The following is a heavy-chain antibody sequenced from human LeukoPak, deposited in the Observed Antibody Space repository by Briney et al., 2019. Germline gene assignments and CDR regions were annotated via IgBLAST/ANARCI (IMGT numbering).Heavy chain of an antibody. D-gene: IGHD3-9*01. Sequence: SETLSLTCTVSGGSLSNYYWSWIRQPAGKGLEWIGHIYPTGSTNYNRSLKSRVTMSIDTSKNQFSLNLRSVTAADTAVYFCARVGYDVLTGYYVYFDNWGQGTLVTVSS. CDR2: IYPTGST. CDR3: ARVGYDVLTGYYVYFDN. J-gene: IGHJ4*02. CDR1: GGSLSNYY. V-gene: IGHV4-4*07.